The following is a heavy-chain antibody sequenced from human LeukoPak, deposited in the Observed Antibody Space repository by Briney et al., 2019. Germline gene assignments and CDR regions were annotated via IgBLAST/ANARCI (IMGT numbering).Heavy chain of an antibody. CDR3: AREPYYYDSSGYYWPDAFDI. J-gene: IGHJ3*02. CDR2: IYTSGST. Sequence: SQTLSLTCTVSGGSISSGSYYWSWIRQPAGKGLEWIGRIYTSGSTNYNPSLKSRVTISVDTSKNQFSLKLSSVTAADTAVYYCAREPYYYDSSGYYWPDAFDIWGQGTMVIVSS. D-gene: IGHD3-22*01. V-gene: IGHV4-61*02. CDR1: GGSISSGSYY.